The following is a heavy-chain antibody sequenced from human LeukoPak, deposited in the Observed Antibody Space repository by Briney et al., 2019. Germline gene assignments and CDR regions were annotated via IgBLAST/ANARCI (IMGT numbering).Heavy chain of an antibody. J-gene: IGHJ4*02. CDR2: IRYDGSDK. CDR3: AKDTPTTGYHLDS. V-gene: IGHV3-30*02. D-gene: IGHD1-1*01. CDR1: GFTLRGYG. Sequence: PGRSLRLSCVGAGFTLRGYGMHWVRQAPGKGLEWVAFIRYDGSDKSYADSVKGRFTISRDNSENTLYLQINSLRVEDTAVYYCAKDTPTTGYHLDSWGQGTLVTVSS.